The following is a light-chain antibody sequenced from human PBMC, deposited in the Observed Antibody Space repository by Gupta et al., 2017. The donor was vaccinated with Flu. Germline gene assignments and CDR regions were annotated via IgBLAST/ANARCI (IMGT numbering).Light chain of an antibody. CDR3: LQHKNYPWT. V-gene: IGKV1-17*01. Sequence: GAIVSITFRAIQDIRNDLGWDQQHPGRAPKRLIYAASTVQSVVPSRFSGSGSGTEFTLTISSLQPEDFAIYYCLQHKNYPWTFGQGTRVEV. CDR1: QDIRND. CDR2: AAS. J-gene: IGKJ1*01.